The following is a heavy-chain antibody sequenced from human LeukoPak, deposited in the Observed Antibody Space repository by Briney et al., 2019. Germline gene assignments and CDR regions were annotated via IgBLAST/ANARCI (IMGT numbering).Heavy chain of an antibody. V-gene: IGHV3-30-3*01. CDR2: ILFDGSNK. D-gene: IGHD3-10*01. CDR1: GFTFSSYS. CDR3: AKDWGYGSGTYFTG. Sequence: GGPLRLSCLASGFTFSSYSMHWVRQAPGKGLEWVAVILFDGSNKYYTDSVKGRFTISRDNSKNTLFLQMNTLSAEDTGVYYCAKDWGYGSGTYFTGWGQGTLVTVSS. J-gene: IGHJ4*02.